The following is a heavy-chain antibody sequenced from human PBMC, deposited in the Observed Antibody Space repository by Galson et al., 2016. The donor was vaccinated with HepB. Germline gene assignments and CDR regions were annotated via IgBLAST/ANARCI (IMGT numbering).Heavy chain of an antibody. J-gene: IGHJ4*02. V-gene: IGHV1-18*01. CDR1: GYSFTSYG. CDR3: ARGSSWRYFDY. Sequence: SVKVSCKASGYSFTSYGIAWVRQAPGQGLEWMGWISDYNGDRNSAQKFQGRVTLTTDTSTTTVYMELTSLRSDDTSIYFCARGSSWRYFDYWGQRTQVTVSS. D-gene: IGHD6-13*01. CDR2: ISDYNGDR.